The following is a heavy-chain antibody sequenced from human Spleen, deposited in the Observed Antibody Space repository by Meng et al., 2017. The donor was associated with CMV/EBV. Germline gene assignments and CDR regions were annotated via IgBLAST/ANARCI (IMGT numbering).Heavy chain of an antibody. Sequence: LKISCAASGFTFSEYAMHWVRQTPGKGLEWVSGISWNSDNIGYVDSVKGRFTISRDNARKSLYLEMNSLRVEDTALYYCTKDRSFRGFDYWGQGILVTVSS. V-gene: IGHV3-9*01. CDR2: ISWNSDNI. J-gene: IGHJ4*02. CDR3: TKDRSFRGFDY. CDR1: GFTFSEYA.